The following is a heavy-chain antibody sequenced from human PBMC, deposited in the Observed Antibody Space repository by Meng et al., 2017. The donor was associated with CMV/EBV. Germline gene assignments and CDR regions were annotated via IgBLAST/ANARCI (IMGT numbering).Heavy chain of an antibody. CDR3: TTAHNGNRPTFDY. D-gene: IGHD2-8*01. CDR1: GFIFSDHY. Sequence: GESLKISCAASGFIFSDHYMDWVRQAPGKGQEWVGRTRNKANSYTTEYAASVKGRFTISRDDSKSSLYLQMNSLKTEDTAVYYCTTAHNGNRPTFDYWGQGTLVTVSS. J-gene: IGHJ4*02. CDR2: TRNKANSYTT. V-gene: IGHV3-72*01.